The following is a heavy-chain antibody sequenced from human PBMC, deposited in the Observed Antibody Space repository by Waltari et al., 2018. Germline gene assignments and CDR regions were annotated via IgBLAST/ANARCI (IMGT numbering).Heavy chain of an antibody. CDR1: GYTFTGYY. CDR2: INPNSGDT. D-gene: IGHD3-3*02. V-gene: IGHV1-2*02. CDR3: AKESIGRHFES. J-gene: IGHJ4*02. Sequence: QVQLVQSGAEVKESGASVKVSCKASGYTFTGYYIHWVRQAPGQGLEWMGWINPNSGDTNFAQRFQGRVTMTRDTSISTAYMELSRLRSDDTAMYYCAKESIGRHFESWGQGTLVTVSS.